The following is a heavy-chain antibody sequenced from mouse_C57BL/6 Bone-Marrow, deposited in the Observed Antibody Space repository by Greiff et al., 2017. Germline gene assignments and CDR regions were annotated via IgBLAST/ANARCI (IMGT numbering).Heavy chain of an antibody. Sequence: QVQLQQSGAELARPGASVKLSCKASGYTFTSYGISWVKQRTGQGLEWIGEIYPRSGNTYYNEKFKGKATLTADKSSSTAYMEVRSLTSEDSAVYFWAGGAVLLRLYWYCDVWGTGTTVTVSS. V-gene: IGHV1-81*01. CDR3: AGGAVLLRLYWYCDV. J-gene: IGHJ1*03. CDR2: IYPRSGNT. D-gene: IGHD1-1*01. CDR1: GYTFTSYG.